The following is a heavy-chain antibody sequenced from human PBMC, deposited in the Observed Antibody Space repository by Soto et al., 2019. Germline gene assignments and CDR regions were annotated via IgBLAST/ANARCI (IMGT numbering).Heavy chain of an antibody. D-gene: IGHD2-15*01. CDR2: FVPLFGST. CDR1: GGTFSGYA. Sequence: QVQLVQSGAEVKKPGSSVKVSCQASGGTFSGYALTWVRQAPGQGLEWMGEFVPLFGSTNYAQKFAGRITIIADESTSTGYMELSTLRSEDTAVYYCANHSLGTSSPPYFDHWGQGTLVTVSS. J-gene: IGHJ4*02. V-gene: IGHV1-69*01. CDR3: ANHSLGTSSPPYFDH.